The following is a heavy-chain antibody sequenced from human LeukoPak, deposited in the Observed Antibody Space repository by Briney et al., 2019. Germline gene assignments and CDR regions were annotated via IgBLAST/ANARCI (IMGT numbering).Heavy chain of an antibody. Sequence: GGSLRLSCAASGFTVSSNYMSWVRQAPGEGLEWDSVIYSGGSTYYADSVKGRFTISRENSKNTLSLQMNSLRAEDTAVYYCARDSPTGIAAAGTVDYWGQGTLVTVSS. J-gene: IGHJ4*02. CDR3: ARDSPTGIAAAGTVDY. D-gene: IGHD6-13*01. V-gene: IGHV3-53*01. CDR1: GFTVSSNY. CDR2: IYSGGST.